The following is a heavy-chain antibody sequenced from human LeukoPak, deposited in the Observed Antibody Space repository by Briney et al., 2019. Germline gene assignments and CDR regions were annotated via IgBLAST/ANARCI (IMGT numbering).Heavy chain of an antibody. V-gene: IGHV3-74*01. CDR2: IDRDGGRI. D-gene: IGHD4-23*01. CDR3: VRGNDYGGPHY. Sequence: GGSLRLSCAVSGFTFSSYWMHWVRHAPGKGLVWVSRIDRDGGRINYADSVKGRFTISRDNGKNTLFLQMNSLRAEDAAVYYCVRGNDYGGPHYWGQGTLATVSS. J-gene: IGHJ4*02. CDR1: GFTFSSYW.